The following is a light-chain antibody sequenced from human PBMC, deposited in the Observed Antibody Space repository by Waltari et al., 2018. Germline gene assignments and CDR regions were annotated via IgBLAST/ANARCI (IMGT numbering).Light chain of an antibody. J-gene: IGKJ1*01. CDR2: WAS. CDR1: QSVLYSSNNKNY. CDR3: QQYYTTPWT. Sequence: DIVMTQSPDSLAVSLGERATLNCKSSQSVLYSSNNKNYLAWYQQKPGQPPKLLIYWASTRESGVPDRFSGSGSGTDFTLTISSLQAGDVAVYYCQQYYTTPWTFGQGTKVEIK. V-gene: IGKV4-1*01.